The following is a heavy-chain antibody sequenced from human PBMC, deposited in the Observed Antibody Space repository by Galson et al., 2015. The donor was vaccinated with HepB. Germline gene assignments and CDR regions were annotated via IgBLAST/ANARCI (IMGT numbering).Heavy chain of an antibody. CDR1: GFTFSTYS. CDR2: ISFSSSTI. J-gene: IGHJ4*02. CDR3: ARDTGRTSLGAWDY. Sequence: SLRLSCAASGFTFSTYSMNWVRQAPGKGLEWVSYISFSSSTIYSADSVKGRFTISRDNARNSLYLQMNSLRAEDTAVYYCARDTGRTSLGAWDYWGQGTLVTVSS. D-gene: IGHD3-16*01. V-gene: IGHV3-48*01.